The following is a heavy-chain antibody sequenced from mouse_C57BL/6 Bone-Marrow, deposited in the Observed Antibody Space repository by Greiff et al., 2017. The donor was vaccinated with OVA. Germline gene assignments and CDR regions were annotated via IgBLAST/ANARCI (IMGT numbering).Heavy chain of an antibody. CDR1: GYNFNSYW. CDR2: IDPNSGGT. D-gene: IGHD2-4*01. J-gene: IGHJ2*01. Sequence: QVQLQQPGAELVKPGASVKLSCKASGYNFNSYWMHWVKQRPGRGLEWIGRIDPNSGGTKYNEKFKSKATLTVDKPSSTAYMQLSSLTSEDSAVYYCTRKSLYDYGGYYFDYWGQGTTLTVSS. CDR3: TRKSLYDYGGYYFDY. V-gene: IGHV1-72*01.